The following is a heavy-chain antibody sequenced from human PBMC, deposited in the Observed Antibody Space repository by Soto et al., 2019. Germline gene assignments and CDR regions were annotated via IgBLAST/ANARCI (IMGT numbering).Heavy chain of an antibody. V-gene: IGHV3-33*01. Sequence: PGGSLRLSCAASGFSFSNYGMHWVRQAPGKGLEWVAVIWYDGSNKYYADSVKGRLTISRDNSKNTVYLQMNGLRAEDTAVYYCARGPNYYGSGSYYSSNYMDVWGKGTTVTVSS. CDR1: GFSFSNYG. CDR3: ARGPNYYGSGSYYSSNYMDV. CDR2: IWYDGSNK. D-gene: IGHD3-10*01. J-gene: IGHJ6*03.